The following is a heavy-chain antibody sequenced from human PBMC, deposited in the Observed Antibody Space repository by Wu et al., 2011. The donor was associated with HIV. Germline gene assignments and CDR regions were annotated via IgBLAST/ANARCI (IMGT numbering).Heavy chain of an antibody. CDR1: GGAFSRNA. J-gene: IGHJ6*01. CDR2: IIPILGTA. Sequence: QVQLVQSGAEVKKPGSSVKVSCKASGGAFSRNALSWVRQAPGQGLEWMGGIIPILGTAIYAQKFQGRVTITTDESTGTAYMELSSLRSEDTAVYYCASRHGPIVVVSTPMIMDRLYSYYGMEVWARDTVTVSS. D-gene: IGHD2-2*01. V-gene: IGHV1-69*05. CDR3: ASRHGPIVVVSTPMIMDRLYSYYGMEV.